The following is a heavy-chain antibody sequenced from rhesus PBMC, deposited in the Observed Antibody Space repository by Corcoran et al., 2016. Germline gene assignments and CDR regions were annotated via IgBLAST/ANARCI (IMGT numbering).Heavy chain of an antibody. CDR1: GYSISSGYD. CDR3: ARDGGSWKGYLDY. J-gene: IGHJ4*01. Sequence: QVQLQESGPGVVKPSETLSLTCAVSGYSISSGYDWSWIRPPPGKGLEWIGYIYGSSGSPNYNPSLKSRVTSSKDTSKNQFSLKLSAGTAADTAVYYCARDGGSWKGYLDYWGQGVLVTVSS. V-gene: IGHV4-127*01. D-gene: IGHD6-25*01. CDR2: IYGSSGSP.